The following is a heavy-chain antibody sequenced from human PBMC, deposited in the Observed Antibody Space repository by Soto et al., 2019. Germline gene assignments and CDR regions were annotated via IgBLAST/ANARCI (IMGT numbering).Heavy chain of an antibody. CDR3: AKEQYYYDSSGYSYFDY. CDR1: GFSFTRYG. V-gene: IGHV3-30*18. D-gene: IGHD3-22*01. CDR2: ISDDGRNL. J-gene: IGHJ4*02. Sequence: PGGSLRLSCAASGFSFTRYGMHWVRQAPGKGLEWVAVISDDGRNLHYGDSVRGRFTISRDNSQSTLYLQMNSLKPEDTAVYYCAKEQYYYDSSGYSYFDYWGQGTLVTVSS.